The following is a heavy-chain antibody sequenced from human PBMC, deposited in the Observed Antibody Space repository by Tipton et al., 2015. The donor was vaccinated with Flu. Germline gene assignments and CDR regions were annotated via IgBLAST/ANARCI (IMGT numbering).Heavy chain of an antibody. D-gene: IGHD1-26*01. CDR3: ARGPTGRGEDYFDY. V-gene: IGHV3-53*01. Sequence: GPLRLSCAASGFIVSSNYMTWVRQALGTGLEWVSVIYSGGSTHYADSVKGRLTISRDNSKNTVYLQMKSLRAEDTAVYYCARGPTGRGEDYFDYWGQGTLVTVSS. CDR2: IYSGGST. J-gene: IGHJ4*02. CDR1: GFIVSSNY.